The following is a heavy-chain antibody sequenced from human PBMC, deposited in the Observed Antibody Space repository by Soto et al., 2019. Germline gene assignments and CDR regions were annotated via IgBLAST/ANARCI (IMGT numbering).Heavy chain of an antibody. J-gene: IGHJ5*02. CDR1: GFTFSSYA. Sequence: GGSLRLSCSASGFTFSSYAMHWVRQAPGKGLEYVSAISSNGGSTYYADSVKGRFTISRDNSKNTLYLQMSSLRAEDTAVYYCVKDSRVLRITMVRGTYRGWFDPWGQGTLVTVSS. CDR3: VKDSRVLRITMVRGTYRGWFDP. V-gene: IGHV3-64D*08. D-gene: IGHD3-10*01. CDR2: ISSNGGST.